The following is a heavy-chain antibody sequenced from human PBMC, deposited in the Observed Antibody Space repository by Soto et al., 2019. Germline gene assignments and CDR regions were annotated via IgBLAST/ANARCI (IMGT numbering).Heavy chain of an antibody. J-gene: IGHJ3*02. D-gene: IGHD2-15*01. V-gene: IGHV3-23*01. CDR3: AKDRYCSGGSCFDAFDI. Sequence: GGSLRLSCAASGFTFSSYAMSWVRQAPGKGLEWVSAISGSGGSTYYADSVKGRFTISRDNSKNTLYLQMNSLRAEDTAVYYCAKDRYCSGGSCFDAFDIWGQGTMVTVS. CDR1: GFTFSSYA. CDR2: ISGSGGST.